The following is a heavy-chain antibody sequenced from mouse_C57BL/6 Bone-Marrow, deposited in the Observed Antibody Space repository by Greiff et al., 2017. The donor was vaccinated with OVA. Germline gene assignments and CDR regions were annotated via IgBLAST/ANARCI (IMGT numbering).Heavy chain of an antibody. CDR1: GYSITSGYY. CDR3: ARDGTFYAMDY. V-gene: IGHV3-6*01. D-gene: IGHD1-1*02. CDR2: ISYDGSN. Sequence: ESGPGLVKPSQSLSLTCSVTGYSITSGYYWNWIRQFPGNKLEWMGYISYDGSNNYNPSLKNRISITRDTSKNQFFLKLNSVTTEDTATYYCARDGTFYAMDYWDQGTSVTVSS. J-gene: IGHJ4*01.